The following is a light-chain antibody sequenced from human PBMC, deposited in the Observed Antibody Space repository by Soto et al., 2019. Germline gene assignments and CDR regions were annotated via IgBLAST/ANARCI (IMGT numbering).Light chain of an antibody. J-gene: IGKJ4*01. CDR1: QTVSSY. CDR2: AAS. V-gene: IGKV1-39*01. CDR3: QLSYRSALT. Sequence: DIQVTQSPSSLSASVGVRVTITCWASQTVSSYLNWYQQTAGKAPKLLIYAASSLQSGVPSGFSGSGSGTHFTLTISSLQPEYFATYYCQLSYRSALTFGGGTEQEIK.